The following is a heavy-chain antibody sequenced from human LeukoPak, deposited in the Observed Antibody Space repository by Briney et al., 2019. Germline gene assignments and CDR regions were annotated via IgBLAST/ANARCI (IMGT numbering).Heavy chain of an antibody. Sequence: SETLSLTCTVSGGSISSGDYYWSWIRQPPGKGLEWIGYIYYSGSTYYNPSLKSRVTISVDTSKNQFSLKLSSVTAADTAVYYCARGHPPHIVVVTAQASFFDYWGQGTLVTVSS. CDR1: GGSISSGDYY. J-gene: IGHJ4*02. CDR3: ARGHPPHIVVVTAQASFFDY. D-gene: IGHD2-21*02. CDR2: IYYSGST. V-gene: IGHV4-30-4*08.